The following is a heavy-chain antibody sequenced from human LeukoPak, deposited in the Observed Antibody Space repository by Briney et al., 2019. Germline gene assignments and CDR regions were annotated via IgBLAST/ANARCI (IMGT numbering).Heavy chain of an antibody. D-gene: IGHD4-17*01. Sequence: GGSLRLSCAASGFTVSSNYMSRVRQAPGKGLEWVSVIYTGSSTYYADSVKGRFSISRDNSKNTLYLQMSSLRAEDTAVYYCARDNYGDYSFESWGQGTQVTVSS. CDR2: IYTGSST. V-gene: IGHV3-66*01. J-gene: IGHJ4*02. CDR3: ARDNYGDYSFES. CDR1: GFTVSSNY.